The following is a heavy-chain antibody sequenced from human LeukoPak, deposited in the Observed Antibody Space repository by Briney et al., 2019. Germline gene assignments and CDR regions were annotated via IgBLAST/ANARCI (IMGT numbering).Heavy chain of an antibody. Sequence: SSETLSLTCAVYGGSFSGYYWSWIRQPPGKGLEWIGEINHSGSTNYNPSLKSRVTISVDTSKNQFSLKLSSVTAADTAVYYCARGPSSGWYGFDYWGQGTLVTVSS. V-gene: IGHV4-34*01. CDR2: INHSGST. CDR3: ARGPSSGWYGFDY. J-gene: IGHJ4*02. D-gene: IGHD6-19*01. CDR1: GGSFSGYY.